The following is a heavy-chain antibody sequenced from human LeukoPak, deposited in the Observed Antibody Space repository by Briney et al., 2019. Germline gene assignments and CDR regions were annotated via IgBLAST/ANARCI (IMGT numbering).Heavy chain of an antibody. CDR3: ARGPRARLGYCSSTSCYTGLMDV. Sequence: GGSLRLSCAASGFTFSSYDMHWGRQATGKGLEWVSAIGTAGDTYYPGAVKGRFTISRENAKNSLYLQMNSLRAGDTAVYYCARGPRARLGYCSSTSCYTGLMDVWGKGTTVTVSS. CDR1: GFTFSSYD. V-gene: IGHV3-13*01. J-gene: IGHJ6*04. D-gene: IGHD2-2*02. CDR2: IGTAGDT.